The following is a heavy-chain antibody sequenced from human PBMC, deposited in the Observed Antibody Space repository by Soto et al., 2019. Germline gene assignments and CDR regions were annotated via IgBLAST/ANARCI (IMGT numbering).Heavy chain of an antibody. D-gene: IGHD3-10*01. V-gene: IGHV3-23*01. CDR1: GFTFSDYA. J-gene: IGHJ1*01. CDR2: ISASGGST. Sequence: ESGGGLVQPGGSLRLSCAASGFTFSDYAMTWVRQAPGKGREWVSEISASGGSTYYADSVKGRFTISRDNGKNTLYLQMSSLRVDDTAVYYCAVGEGAQHWGQGTLVTVSS. CDR3: AVGEGAQH.